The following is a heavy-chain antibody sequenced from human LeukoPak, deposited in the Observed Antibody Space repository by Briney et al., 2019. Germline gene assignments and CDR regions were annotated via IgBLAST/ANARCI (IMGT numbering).Heavy chain of an antibody. Sequence: ASVKVSCKASGYTFTSYGISRVRQAPGQGLEWMGWISAYNGNTNYAQKLQGRVTMTTDTSTSTAYMELRSLRSDDTAVYYCARDRSLELLWFGEASDYWGQGTLVTVSS. D-gene: IGHD3-10*01. CDR2: ISAYNGNT. V-gene: IGHV1-18*01. J-gene: IGHJ4*02. CDR1: GYTFTSYG. CDR3: ARDRSLELLWFGEASDY.